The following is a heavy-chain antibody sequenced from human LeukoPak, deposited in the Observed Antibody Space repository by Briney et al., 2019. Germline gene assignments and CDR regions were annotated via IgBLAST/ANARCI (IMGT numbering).Heavy chain of an antibody. CDR3: AKDRLDYDTLTGYYDY. V-gene: IGHV3-23*01. Sequence: GGSLRLSCAASGFTFSSYAMSWVRQAPGKGLEWVSAISGSGGSTYYADSVKGRSTISRDNSKNTLYLQMNSLRAEDTAVYYCAKDRLDYDTLTGYYDYWGQGTLVTVSS. J-gene: IGHJ4*02. CDR1: GFTFSSYA. D-gene: IGHD3-9*01. CDR2: ISGSGGST.